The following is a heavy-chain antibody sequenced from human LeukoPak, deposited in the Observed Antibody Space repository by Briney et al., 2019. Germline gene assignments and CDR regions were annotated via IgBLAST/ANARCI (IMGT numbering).Heavy chain of an antibody. CDR1: GGSISSYY. CDR2: IYYSGIT. Sequence: SETLSLTCTVSGGSISSYYWSWLRQPPGKGLEWIGFIYYSGITDYNPSLKSRITISVDTSKNQFSLKLTSVTAADTAVYYCARVRALSYYDSSGDLYYFEYWGQGTLVTVSS. CDR3: ARVRALSYYDSSGDLYYFEY. J-gene: IGHJ4*02. D-gene: IGHD3-22*01. V-gene: IGHV4-59*01.